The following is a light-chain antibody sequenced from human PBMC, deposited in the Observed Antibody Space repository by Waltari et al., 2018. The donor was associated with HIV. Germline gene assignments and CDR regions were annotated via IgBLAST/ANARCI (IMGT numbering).Light chain of an antibody. CDR3: QQSQSFLYT. Sequence: DIQLTQCPSTLAASVGHGVRLTCRASQSIGYWLAWYQVKPGRGPKLLIYKASSLEGGVPSRFSGSGSGTEFTLTISSLQPDDFATYYCQQSQSFLYTFGQGTKLEIK. CDR1: QSIGYW. J-gene: IGKJ2*01. V-gene: IGKV1-5*03. CDR2: KAS.